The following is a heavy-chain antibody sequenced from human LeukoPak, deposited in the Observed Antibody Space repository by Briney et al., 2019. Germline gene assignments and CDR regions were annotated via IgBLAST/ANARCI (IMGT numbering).Heavy chain of an antibody. CDR3: AREGVGATSIGAFDI. CDR1: GFTFSSYA. Sequence: GGSLRLSCAASGFTFSSYAMHWVRQAPGKGLEGVAVISYDGSNKYYADSVKGRFTISRDNSKNTLYLQMNSLRAEDTAVYYCAREGVGATSIGAFDIWGQGTMVTVSS. CDR2: ISYDGSNK. V-gene: IGHV3-30-3*01. J-gene: IGHJ3*02. D-gene: IGHD1-26*01.